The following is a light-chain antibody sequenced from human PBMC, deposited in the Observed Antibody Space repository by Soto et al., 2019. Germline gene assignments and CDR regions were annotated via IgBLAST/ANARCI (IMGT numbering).Light chain of an antibody. CDR1: QSVNSR. CDR2: LTS. V-gene: IGKV3-11*01. J-gene: IGKJ1*01. CDR3: HQRQSWPRT. Sequence: EIVFTQSPGTLALSQGERATLSCRASQSVNSRLAWYQHKPGQAPRLLIYLTSNRAAGIPARFSGSGSETDFTLTISDVEPEDFAVYYCHQRQSWPRTFGQGTKVDIK.